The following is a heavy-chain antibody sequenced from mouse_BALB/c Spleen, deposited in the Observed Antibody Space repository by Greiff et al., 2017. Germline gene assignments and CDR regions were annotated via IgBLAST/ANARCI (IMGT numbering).Heavy chain of an antibody. Sequence: QVQLQQPGAELVKPGASVKLSCKASGYTFTSYWMHWVKQRPGQGLEWIGEIDPSDSYTNYNQKFKGKATLTVDKSSSTAYMQLSSLTSEDSAVYYCARRGGGYYWYFDVWGAGTTVTVSS. D-gene: IGHD1-1*02. CDR3: ARRGGGYYWYFDV. J-gene: IGHJ1*01. CDR2: IDPSDSYT. V-gene: IGHV1-69*02. CDR1: GYTFTSYW.